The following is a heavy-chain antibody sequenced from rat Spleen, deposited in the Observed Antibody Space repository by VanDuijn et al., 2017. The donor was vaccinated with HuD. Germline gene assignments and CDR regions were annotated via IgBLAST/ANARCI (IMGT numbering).Heavy chain of an antibody. CDR3: TRVGNYGGYPNWFAY. D-gene: IGHD1-11*01. CDR1: GFTFSDYG. V-gene: IGHV5-20*01. J-gene: IGHJ3*01. CDR2: ISFNGVST. Sequence: EVQLVESGGGLVQPGRSMKLSCAASGFTFSDYGMVWVLQAPTKGLEWVASISFNGVSTYYPDSVKGRFTISRDNAKSTLYLQMNSLRSEDTATYYCTRVGNYGGYPNWFAYWGQGTLVTVSS.